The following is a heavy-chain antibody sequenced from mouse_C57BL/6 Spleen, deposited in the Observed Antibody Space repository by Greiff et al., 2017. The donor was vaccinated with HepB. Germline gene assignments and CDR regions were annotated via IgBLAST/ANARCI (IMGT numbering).Heavy chain of an antibody. Sequence: QVQLQQPGAELVMPGASVKLSCKASGYTFTSYWMHWVKQRPGQGLEWIGEIDPSDSYTNYNQKFKGKSTLTVDKSSSTAYMQLSSLTSEDSAVYYCARVAYYSNYGYFDYWGQGTTLTVSS. CDR1: GYTFTSYW. D-gene: IGHD2-5*01. J-gene: IGHJ2*01. V-gene: IGHV1-69*01. CDR2: IDPSDSYT. CDR3: ARVAYYSNYGYFDY.